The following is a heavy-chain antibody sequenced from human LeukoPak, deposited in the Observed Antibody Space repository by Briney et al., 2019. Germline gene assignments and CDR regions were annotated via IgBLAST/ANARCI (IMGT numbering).Heavy chain of an antibody. CDR2: ISGSGSTI. J-gene: IGHJ4*02. V-gene: IGHV3-11*04. CDR1: GFTFSDYY. Sequence: GGSLRLSCAASGFTFSDYYMSWIRQAPGKGLEWVSYISGSGSTIYYADSVKGRFTISRDNAKNSLYLQMNSLRAEDTAVYYCARDHSREYYYDSSGYYGILDYWGQGTLVTVSS. D-gene: IGHD3-22*01. CDR3: ARDHSREYYYDSSGYYGILDY.